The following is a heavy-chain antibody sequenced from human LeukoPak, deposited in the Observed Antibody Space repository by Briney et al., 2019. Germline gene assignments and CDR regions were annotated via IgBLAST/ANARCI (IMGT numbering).Heavy chain of an antibody. D-gene: IGHD1-26*01. CDR2: IHYSGST. CDR3: ARDSPFEWEVFGDSFDI. J-gene: IGHJ3*02. CDR1: GGSINSDDYY. V-gene: IGHV4-61*08. Sequence: SETLSLTCTVSGGSINSDDYYWSWIRQSPGKGLEWIGYIHYSGSTNSNPSLKSRVTISMDTSKNQFSLTLSSVTAADTAVYYCARDSPFEWEVFGDSFDIWGQGTVVTVSS.